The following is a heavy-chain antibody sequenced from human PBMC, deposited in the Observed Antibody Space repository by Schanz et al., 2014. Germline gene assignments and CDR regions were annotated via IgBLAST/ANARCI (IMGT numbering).Heavy chain of an antibody. Sequence: EVQLVESGGGLVQPGGSLRLSCAASGFTFSSSAMTWVRQAPGKGLEWVSVISGGGGSTYYADSVKGRFSISRDNSKNTLYLQMNSLRAEDTAVYYCESSGWYPSDCFYYYGLDVWGQGTTVTVSS. J-gene: IGHJ6*02. CDR1: GFTFSSSA. CDR3: ESSGWYPSDCFYYYGLDV. CDR2: ISGGGGST. V-gene: IGHV3-23*04. D-gene: IGHD6-13*01.